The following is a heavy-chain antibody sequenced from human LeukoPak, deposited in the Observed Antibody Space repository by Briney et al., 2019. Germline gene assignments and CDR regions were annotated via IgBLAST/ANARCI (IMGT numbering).Heavy chain of an antibody. CDR1: GFTFSTYW. J-gene: IGHJ4*02. V-gene: IGHV3-7*01. CDR3: ARNVGDYGDYG. CDR2: INQDGSEK. Sequence: PGGSLRLSCAASGFTFSTYWMTWVRQAPGKGLEWVANINQDGSEKKYVDSVKGRFTISRDNAKNSLYLQMNSLRAEDTAMYYCARNVGDYGDYGWGQGTLVTVSS. D-gene: IGHD4-17*01.